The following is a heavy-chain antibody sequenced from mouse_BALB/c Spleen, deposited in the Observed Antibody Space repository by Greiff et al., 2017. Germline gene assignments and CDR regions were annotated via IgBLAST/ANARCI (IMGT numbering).Heavy chain of an antibody. V-gene: IGHV2-9*02. CDR1: GFSLTSYG. J-gene: IGHJ2*01. D-gene: IGHD1-2*01. CDR3: ARDGGRLHYFDY. Sequence: VQGVESGPGLVAPSQSLSITCTVSGFSLTSYGVHWVRQPPGKGLEWLGVIWAGGSTNYNSALMSRLSISKDNSKSQVFLKMNSLQTDDTAMYYCARDGGRLHYFDYWGQGTTLTVSS. CDR2: IWAGGST.